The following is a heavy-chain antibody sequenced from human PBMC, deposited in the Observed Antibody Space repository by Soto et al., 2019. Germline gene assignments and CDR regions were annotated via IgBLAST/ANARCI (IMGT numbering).Heavy chain of an antibody. CDR3: ARLGNWDENWYFDL. Sequence: QAQLVQSGAEVKKPGASVKVSCKASGYSFISHGITWVRQAPGQGLGWMGWVSGDNGNTNYAQKLQGRVTMTTDTSTDTAFMELRSLISDDTAVYYCARLGNWDENWYFDLWGRCTLVIVSS. CDR2: VSGDNGNT. V-gene: IGHV1-18*04. CDR1: GYSFISHG. J-gene: IGHJ2*01. D-gene: IGHD1-1*01.